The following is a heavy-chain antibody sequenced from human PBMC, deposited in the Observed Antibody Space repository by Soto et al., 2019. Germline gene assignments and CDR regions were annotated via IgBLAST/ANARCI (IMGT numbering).Heavy chain of an antibody. CDR2: IRPDNGNT. CDR1: GYPFAKYG. V-gene: IGHV1-18*04. D-gene: IGHD5-12*01. J-gene: IGHJ5*02. CDR3: ATSYESGFDP. Sequence: QLQLVQSGAEVKRPGASVRVSCEASGYPFAKYGISWIRQAPGQGLEWMGWIRPDNGNTEYAQKFQGRVRMTRDTSSNTAYLEVRSLGSDDTAMYYCATSYESGFDPWGQGTLVSVSS.